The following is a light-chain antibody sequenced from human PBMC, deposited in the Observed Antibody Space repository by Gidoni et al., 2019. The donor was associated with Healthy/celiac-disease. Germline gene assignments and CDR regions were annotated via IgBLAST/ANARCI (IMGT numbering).Light chain of an antibody. CDR1: QSVSSN. CDR2: GAS. J-gene: IGKJ1*01. CDR3: QQYNNWPPWT. Sequence: IVLTQSPATLYVSQGERATLSCRASQSVSSNLAWYQPKPGQDPRLLIYGASTRATCIPARCSGSGSGTEFTLTISSLQSEVFAVYYCQQYNNWPPWTFGQGTKVEIK. V-gene: IGKV3-15*01.